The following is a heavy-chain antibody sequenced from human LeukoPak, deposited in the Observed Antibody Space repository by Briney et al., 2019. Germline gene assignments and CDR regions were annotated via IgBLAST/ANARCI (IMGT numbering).Heavy chain of an antibody. CDR1: GFTFDGYA. Sequence: GGSLRLSCSASGFTFDGYAMHWVRQPPGKGLEWVSVINGDGSETHYGDSVKGRFTISRDNSKNSLYLQIDSLRIEDTALYYCAKGTGPGSWVFDIWGQGTMVTVSS. CDR2: INGDGSET. V-gene: IGHV3-43*02. J-gene: IGHJ3*02. CDR3: AKGTGPGSWVFDI. D-gene: IGHD3-10*01.